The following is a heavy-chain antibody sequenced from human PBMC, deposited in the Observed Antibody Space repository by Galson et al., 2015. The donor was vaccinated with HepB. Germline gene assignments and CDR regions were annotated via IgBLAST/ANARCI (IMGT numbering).Heavy chain of an antibody. CDR1: GGSISSSSYY. CDR3: ARHWYNLGYCSGGSCYIPENWFDP. Sequence: ETLSLTCTVSGGSISSSSYYWGWIRQPPGKGLEWIGSIYYSGSTYYNPSLKSRVTISVDTSKNQFSLKLSSVTAADTAVYYCARHWYNLGYCSGGSCYIPENWFDPWGQGTLVTVSS. V-gene: IGHV4-39*01. J-gene: IGHJ5*02. D-gene: IGHD2-15*01. CDR2: IYYSGST.